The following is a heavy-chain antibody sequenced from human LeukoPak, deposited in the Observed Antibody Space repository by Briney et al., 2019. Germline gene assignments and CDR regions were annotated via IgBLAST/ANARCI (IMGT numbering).Heavy chain of an antibody. CDR3: ARDRGYYYDSSGLDY. CDR1: GYTFTGYY. CDR2: INPNSGGT. V-gene: IGHV1-2*06. J-gene: IGHJ4*02. Sequence: GASVKVSCKASGYTFTGYYMHWVRQAPGQGLEWMGRINPNSGGTNYAQKFQGRVTMTRDTSISTAYVELRSLRSDDTAVYYCARDRGYYYDSSGLDYWGQGTLVTVSS. D-gene: IGHD3-22*01.